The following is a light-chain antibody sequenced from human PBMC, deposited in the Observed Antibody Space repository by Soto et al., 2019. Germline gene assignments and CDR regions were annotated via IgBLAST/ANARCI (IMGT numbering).Light chain of an antibody. J-gene: IGLJ1*01. CDR2: DVS. CDR3: SSYTSSSPPFV. Sequence: QSALTRPAYVSGAAGQAITISCTGTSSDVGGYNYVSWYQQHPGKAPKLMIYDVSNRPSGVSNRFSGSKSGNTASLTISGLQAEDEADYYCSSYTSSSPPFVFGTGTKVTV. V-gene: IGLV2-14*01. CDR1: SSDVGGYNY.